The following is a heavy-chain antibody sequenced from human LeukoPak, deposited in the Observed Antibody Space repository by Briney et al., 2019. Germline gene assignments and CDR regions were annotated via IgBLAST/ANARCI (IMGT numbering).Heavy chain of an antibody. CDR2: VNRVGYT. D-gene: IGHD6-25*01. CDR1: GASFAGYS. Sequence: HPSETLSLTCAVHGASFAGYSWSWIRQSPGKGLEWIGGVNRVGYTIYNPSLKSRVNISIDTSTTQFSLRLSSVTVADTAVYFCARERVVSDYNWFDPWGQGTLVTVSS. V-gene: IGHV4-34*01. CDR3: ARERVVSDYNWFDP. J-gene: IGHJ5*02.